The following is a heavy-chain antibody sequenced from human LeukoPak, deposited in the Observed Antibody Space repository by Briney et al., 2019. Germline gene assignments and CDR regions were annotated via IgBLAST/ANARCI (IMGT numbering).Heavy chain of an antibody. CDR1: GFSFSSYW. CDR3: ARVTTYYYDSSGPH. V-gene: IGHV3-74*01. CDR2: IDNDGRST. J-gene: IGHJ4*02. D-gene: IGHD3-22*01. Sequence: GGSLRLSCAASGFSFSSYWMHWVSQVPGKGPVWVSRIDNDGRSTSYADSVKGRFTISRDNAKSTLYLQMNSLRAEDTAVYYCARVTTYYYDSSGPHWGQGTLVTVSS.